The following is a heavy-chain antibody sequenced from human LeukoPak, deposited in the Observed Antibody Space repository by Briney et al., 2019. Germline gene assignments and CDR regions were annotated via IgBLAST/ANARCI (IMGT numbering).Heavy chain of an antibody. D-gene: IGHD5-18*01. CDR2: IYYSGST. J-gene: IGHJ3*02. CDR1: GGSISSSSYY. V-gene: IGHV4-39*07. CDR3: ARGEDTAMLSRGDGPPDI. Sequence: SETLSLTCTVSGGSISSSSYYWGWIRQPPGKGLEWIGSIYYSGSTYYNPSLKSRVTISVDTSKNQFSLKLSSVTAADTAVYYCARGEDTAMLSRGDGPPDIWGQGTMVTVSS.